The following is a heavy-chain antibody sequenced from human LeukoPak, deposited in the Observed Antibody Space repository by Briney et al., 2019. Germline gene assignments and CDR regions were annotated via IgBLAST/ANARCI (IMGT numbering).Heavy chain of an antibody. D-gene: IGHD3-22*01. J-gene: IGHJ4*02. Sequence: GGSLRLSCAAPGFTFSSSAMSWVRQAPGKGLEWVSTISNNGGYTYYADSVQGRFTISRDNSKSTLCLQMNSLRAEDTAVYYCAKSSYYDSSGYYREYYFDFWGQGTLVTVSS. CDR2: ISNNGGYT. CDR1: GFTFSSSA. V-gene: IGHV3-23*01. CDR3: AKSSYYDSSGYYREYYFDF.